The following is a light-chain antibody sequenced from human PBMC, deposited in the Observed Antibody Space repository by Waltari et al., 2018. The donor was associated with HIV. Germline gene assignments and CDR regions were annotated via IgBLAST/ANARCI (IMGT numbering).Light chain of an antibody. J-gene: IGLJ3*02. CDR3: AAWDDSLSGPV. CDR2: RSN. Sequence: QSVLTQPASASGTPGQRVTFSCSGSSSNIGHNYVSWYQQLPGTAPKVLIYRSNQRPSGVPDRFSGSKSGTSASLAISGLRSEDEADYYCAAWDDSLSGPVFGGGTKVTVL. V-gene: IGLV1-47*01. CDR1: SSNIGHNY.